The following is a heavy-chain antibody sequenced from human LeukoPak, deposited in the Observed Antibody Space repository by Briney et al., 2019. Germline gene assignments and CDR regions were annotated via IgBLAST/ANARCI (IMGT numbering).Heavy chain of an antibody. CDR2: IGHDGNNR. Sequence: GGSLRLSCAASGFTFNNYGMHWVRQAPGKGLEWVAVIGHDGNNRYTDSVKGRFTISRDNSKNTVYLQMNSLRAEDTAVYYCAKDRWGGYSYALALDYWGQGTLVTVSS. CDR1: GFTFNNYG. CDR3: AKDRWGGYSYALALDY. D-gene: IGHD5-18*01. V-gene: IGHV3-30*18. J-gene: IGHJ4*02.